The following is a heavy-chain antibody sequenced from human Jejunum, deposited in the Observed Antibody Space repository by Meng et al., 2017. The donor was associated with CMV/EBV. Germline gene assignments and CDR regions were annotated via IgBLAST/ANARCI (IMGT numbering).Heavy chain of an antibody. CDR3: AHRHRLRDFDY. J-gene: IGHJ4*02. CDR1: GFSLSTSGVG. CDR2: IYWDDDK. V-gene: IGHV2-5*02. D-gene: IGHD4-17*01. Sequence: QITLKGSGPTLVKPQPTLTLTCTFSGFSLSTSGVGVGWIRQPPGKALEWLALIYWDDDKRYSPSLKNRLTITKDTSKNQVVLTLTNIDPVDTATYYCAHRHRLRDFDYWGQGTLVTVSS.